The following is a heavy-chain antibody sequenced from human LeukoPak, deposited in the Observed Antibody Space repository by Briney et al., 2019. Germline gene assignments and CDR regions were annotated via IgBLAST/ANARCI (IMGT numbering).Heavy chain of an antibody. CDR2: IYHSGST. CDR3: ARTGDSGYGDY. V-gene: IGHV4-38-2*01. Sequence: PSETLSLTCAVSGYSISSGYYWGWIRQPPGKGLEWVGSIYHSGSTYYNPSLKSRVTISVDTSKNQFSLKLSSVTVADTAVYYCARTGDSGYGDYWGREPWSPSPQ. CDR1: GYSISSGYY. J-gene: IGHJ4*02. D-gene: IGHD5-12*01.